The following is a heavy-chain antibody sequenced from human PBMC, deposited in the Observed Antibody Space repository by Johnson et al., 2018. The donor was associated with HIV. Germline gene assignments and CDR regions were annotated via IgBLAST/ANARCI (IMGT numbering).Heavy chain of an antibody. J-gene: IGHJ3*02. CDR3: ARDLTEGGYSSGYYAFDI. V-gene: IGHV3-66*01. CDR2: LFSGGNT. Sequence: VQLVESGGGLVQPGGSLRLSCAASGLTVSSYYMSWVRQAPGKGLEWVSVLFSGGNTYYADSVKGRFTIYRDNSKNTLYLQMNSLRPEDTAVYYCARDLTEGGYSSGYYAFDIWGQGTMVTVSS. CDR1: GLTVSSYY. D-gene: IGHD5-18*01.